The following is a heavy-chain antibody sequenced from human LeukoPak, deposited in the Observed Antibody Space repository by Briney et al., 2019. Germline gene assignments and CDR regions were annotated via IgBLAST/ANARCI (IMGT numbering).Heavy chain of an antibody. CDR3: ARAGTTSEYNY. D-gene: IGHD1-7*01. CDR2: IYPSGGST. Sequence: AAVKVSCKASGYTFTSYYMHWVRHPPAQGLERMGIIYPSGGSTSYAQKFQGRVTMTSATATTTIYMELSSLRSEDTAVYYCARAGTTSEYNYWGQGTLVTVSS. CDR1: GYTFTSYY. J-gene: IGHJ4*02. V-gene: IGHV1-46*01.